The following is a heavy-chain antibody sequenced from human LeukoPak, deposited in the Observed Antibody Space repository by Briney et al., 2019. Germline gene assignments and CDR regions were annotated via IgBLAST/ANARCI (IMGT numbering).Heavy chain of an antibody. J-gene: IGHJ3*02. CDR2: ISGSGGST. CDR1: EFTVSNYF. D-gene: IGHD4-17*01. Sequence: GGSLRLSCAASEFTVSNYFMHWVRQAPGKGLEWVSAISGSGGSTYYADSVKGRFTISRDNSKNTLYLQMNSLRAEDTAVYYCAKDQLRGLRGVGAFDIWGQGTMVTVSS. V-gene: IGHV3-23*01. CDR3: AKDQLRGLRGVGAFDI.